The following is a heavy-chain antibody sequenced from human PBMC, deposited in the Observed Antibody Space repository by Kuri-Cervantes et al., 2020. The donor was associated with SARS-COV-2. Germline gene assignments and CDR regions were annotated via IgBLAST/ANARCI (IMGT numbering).Heavy chain of an antibody. CDR1: GGSISSYY. CDR3: ARDGGSSWDFDY. J-gene: IGHJ4*02. Sequence: SETLSLTRTVSGGSISSYYWSWIRQPPGKGLEWIGYIYYSGSTNYNPSLKSRVTISVDTSKNQFSLKLSSVTAADTAVYYCARDGGSSWDFDYWGQGTLVTVSS. D-gene: IGHD6-13*01. CDR2: IYYSGST. V-gene: IGHV4-59*01.